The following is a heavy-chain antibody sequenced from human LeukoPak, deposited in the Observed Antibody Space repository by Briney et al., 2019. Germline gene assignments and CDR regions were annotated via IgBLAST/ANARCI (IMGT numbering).Heavy chain of an antibody. Sequence: PSETLSLTCAVYGGSFSGYYWSWIRQPPGKGLEWIGEINHSGSTNYNPSLKSRGTISVDTSKNQFSLKLSSVTAADTAVYYCARAVVGEMATITPYFDYWGQGTLVTVSS. CDR1: GGSFSGYY. J-gene: IGHJ4*02. CDR2: INHSGST. CDR3: ARAVVGEMATITPYFDY. D-gene: IGHD5-24*01. V-gene: IGHV4-34*01.